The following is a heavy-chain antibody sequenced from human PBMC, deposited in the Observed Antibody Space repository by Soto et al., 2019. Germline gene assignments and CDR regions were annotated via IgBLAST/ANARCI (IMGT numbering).Heavy chain of an antibody. CDR2: IYTSGTT. V-gene: IGHV4-4*07. CDR3: AREGASGFGMDV. J-gene: IGHJ6*02. D-gene: IGHD1-26*01. Sequence: SETLSLTCNVSGGSIRSNYCSGIRQPAGKALEWIGRIYTSGTTNYNPSLKSRATMLIDTSKNQFSLILSSVTAADTGVYYCAREGASGFGMDVWGQGTTVTVSS. CDR1: GGSIRSNY.